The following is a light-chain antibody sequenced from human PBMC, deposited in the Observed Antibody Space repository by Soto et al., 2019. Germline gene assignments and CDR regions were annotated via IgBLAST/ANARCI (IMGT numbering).Light chain of an antibody. CDR2: EAS. J-gene: IGKJ5*01. V-gene: IGKV1-39*01. CDR1: QGIVRW. Sequence: DIQMTQSPSTLSASVGDRVTITCRASQGIVRWLAWYQQKPGKAPKLLIYEASTLQSGVQSRFSGSGSGTDFTLTIRSLQPEDFATYYCKQSYSTPITFGQGTRLEIK. CDR3: KQSYSTPIT.